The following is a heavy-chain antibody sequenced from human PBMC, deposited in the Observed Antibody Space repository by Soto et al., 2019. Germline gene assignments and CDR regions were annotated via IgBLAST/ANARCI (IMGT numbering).Heavy chain of an antibody. D-gene: IGHD2-15*01. V-gene: IGHV1-69*13. CDR2: IIPIFVTA. J-gene: IGHJ4*02. CDR3: AGGYCSGGSCYQIDY. Sequence: ASVKVSCKASGGTFSSYAISWVRQAPGQGLEWMGGIIPIFVTASYGQKFQGRVTITADEATRTAYMELSSLRSEDTAVYSCAGGYCSGGSCYQIDYWGQGTLVTVSS. CDR1: GGTFSSYA.